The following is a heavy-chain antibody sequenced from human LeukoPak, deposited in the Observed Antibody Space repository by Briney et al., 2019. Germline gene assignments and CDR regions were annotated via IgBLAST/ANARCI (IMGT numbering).Heavy chain of an antibody. Sequence: PSETLSLTCTVSGGSISSYYWSWIRQPPRKGLEWIGYIYSSGSTNYNPSLKSRVTISVDTSKNQFSLKLTSVTAADTAVYYCARTYYFGSGSYHFDYWGQGTLVTASS. J-gene: IGHJ4*02. V-gene: IGHV4-59*08. CDR2: IYSSGST. CDR1: GGSISSYY. D-gene: IGHD3-10*01. CDR3: ARTYYFGSGSYHFDY.